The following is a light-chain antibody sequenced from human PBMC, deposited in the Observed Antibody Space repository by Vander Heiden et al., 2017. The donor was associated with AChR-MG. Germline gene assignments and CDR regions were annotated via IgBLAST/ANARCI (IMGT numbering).Light chain of an antibody. J-gene: IGLJ1*01. CDR1: SSDIGGYNY. Sequence: QSALTQPASVSGSPGQSITISCTGTSSDIGGYNYVSWFQQFPGKAPKLISYDVFNRPSGVSNRFSGSKSGNTASLTISGLQAEDEADYYCSSYTTTTSYVFGTGTKVTIL. CDR3: SSYTTTTSYV. V-gene: IGLV2-14*01. CDR2: DVF.